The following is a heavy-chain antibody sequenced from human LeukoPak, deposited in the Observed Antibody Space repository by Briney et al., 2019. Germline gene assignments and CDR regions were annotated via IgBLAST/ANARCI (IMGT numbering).Heavy chain of an antibody. CDR1: GLTFSSYA. CDR2: ISGSSGHT. Sequence: GGSLRLSCAASGLTFSSYAMSWVRQAPGKGLEWVSAISGSSGHTYYADFVKGRFTISRDNSTNTLYLQMNSLRAEDTAVYYCAKVGFSEMEWLLYSDHWGQGTLVTVSS. J-gene: IGHJ4*02. V-gene: IGHV3-23*01. D-gene: IGHD3-3*01. CDR3: AKVGFSEMEWLLYSDH.